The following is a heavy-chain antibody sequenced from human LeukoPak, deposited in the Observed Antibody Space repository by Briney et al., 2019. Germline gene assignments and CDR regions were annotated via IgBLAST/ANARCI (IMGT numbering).Heavy chain of an antibody. V-gene: IGHV3-48*03. Sequence: GGSLRLSCAASGFSFGSYEMNWVRQAPGKGLEWVSYVSSSASTIYYADSVKGRFTISRDNAKNSLYLQMNSLRAEDTGVYYCASISGGLGLAPGHWGQGTLVTASS. CDR3: ASISGGLGLAPGH. J-gene: IGHJ4*02. CDR2: VSSSASTI. CDR1: GFSFGSYE. D-gene: IGHD3/OR15-3a*01.